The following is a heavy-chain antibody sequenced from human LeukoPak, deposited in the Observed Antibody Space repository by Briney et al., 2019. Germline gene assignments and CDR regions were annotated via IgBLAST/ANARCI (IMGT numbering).Heavy chain of an antibody. CDR3: ARGRRRLWLQGPPYFDY. V-gene: IGHV4-34*01. D-gene: IGHD5-24*01. CDR1: GGSFSGYY. CDR2: INHSGST. J-gene: IGHJ4*02. Sequence: PSETLSLTCAVYGGSFSGYYWSWIRQPPGKGLEWIGEINHSGSTNYNPSLKSRVTISVDTSKNQFSLKLSSVTAADTAVYYCARGRRRLWLQGPPYFDYWGQGTLVTVSS.